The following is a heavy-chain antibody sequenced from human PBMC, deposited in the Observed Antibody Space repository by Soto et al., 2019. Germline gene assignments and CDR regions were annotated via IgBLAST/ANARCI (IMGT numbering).Heavy chain of an antibody. CDR1: GGSISSYY. Sequence: QVQLQESGPGLVKPSETLSLTCTVSGGSISSYYWSWIRQPPGKGLEWIGYMYYSGSTNYNPSLTSRVTISVDTSKNQFSLKLSSVTAADTAVYYCARTLYSYGPRFDYWGQGTLVTVSS. J-gene: IGHJ4*02. D-gene: IGHD5-18*01. CDR2: MYYSGST. V-gene: IGHV4-59*01. CDR3: ARTLYSYGPRFDY.